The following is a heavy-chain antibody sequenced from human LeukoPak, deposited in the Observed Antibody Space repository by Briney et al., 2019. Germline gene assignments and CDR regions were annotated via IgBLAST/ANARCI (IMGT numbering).Heavy chain of an antibody. CDR3: AIGPDYYESSGYYYPLLKD. V-gene: IGHV1-2*04. D-gene: IGHD3-22*01. CDR2: INPNSGGT. Sequence: ASVKVSCKASGYTFTGYYMHWVRQAPGQGLEWMGWINPNSGGTNYAQKFQGWVTMTRDTSISTAYMELSRLRSDDTAVYYCAIGPDYYESSGYYYPLLKDWGQGTLVTVSS. CDR1: GYTFTGYY. J-gene: IGHJ4*02.